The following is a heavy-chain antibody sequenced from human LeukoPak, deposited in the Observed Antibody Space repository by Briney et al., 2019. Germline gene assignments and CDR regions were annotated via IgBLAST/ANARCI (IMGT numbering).Heavy chain of an antibody. D-gene: IGHD3-16*01. Sequence: PSETLSLTCAVYGGSFGGYYWSWIRQPPGKGLEWIGEINHSGSTTYNPSLKSRVTISVDTSKNQFSLKLSSVTAADTAVYYCARGGPIGYVYWGQGTLVTVSS. CDR2: INHSGST. CDR3: ARGGPIGYVY. V-gene: IGHV4-34*01. J-gene: IGHJ4*02. CDR1: GGSFGGYY.